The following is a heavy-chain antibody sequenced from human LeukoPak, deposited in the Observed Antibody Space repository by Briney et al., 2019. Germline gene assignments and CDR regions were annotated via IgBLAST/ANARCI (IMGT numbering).Heavy chain of an antibody. J-gene: IGHJ4*02. CDR1: GGSISNYY. CDR3: VRLPHAMSPFDY. D-gene: IGHD2-15*01. V-gene: IGHV4-4*07. Sequence: SETVSLTCTVSGGSISNYYWNWIRQPAGKGLEWIGRIYSSGSTNYNSSLKSRVTMSVDTSKNQFSLKLNSVTAADTAVYYCVRLPHAMSPFDYWGQGTLVTVSS. CDR2: IYSSGST.